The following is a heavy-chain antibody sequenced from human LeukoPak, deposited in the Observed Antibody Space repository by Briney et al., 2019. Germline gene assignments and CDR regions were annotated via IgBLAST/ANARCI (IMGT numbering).Heavy chain of an antibody. CDR1: GFTFSSYG. D-gene: IGHD4-17*01. CDR2: IRYDGSNK. V-gene: IGHV3-30*02. Sequence: GGSLRLSCAASGFTFSSYGMHWVRQAPGKGLEWVAFIRYDGSNKYYADSVKGRFTISRDNSKNTLYLQMHSLRAADTAIYYCAQRVDYGDYLGAFDIWGQGTMVTVSS. CDR3: AQRVDYGDYLGAFDI. J-gene: IGHJ3*02.